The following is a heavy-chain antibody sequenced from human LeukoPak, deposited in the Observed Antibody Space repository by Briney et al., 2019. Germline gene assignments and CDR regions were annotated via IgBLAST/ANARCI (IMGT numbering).Heavy chain of an antibody. CDR3: ARGRPGTTVSLFEY. V-gene: IGHV6-1*01. CDR1: GDSFSSNTAS. Sequence: SQTLSLTCDISGDSFSSNTASWNWIRLSPSRGLEWLGRTYYRSKWYSDSAMSLKSRITIKPDTSKNQFSLQLNSVTTDDTAVYYCARGRPGTTVSLFEYWGQGILVTVSS. J-gene: IGHJ4*02. D-gene: IGHD1-1*01. CDR2: TYYRSKWYS.